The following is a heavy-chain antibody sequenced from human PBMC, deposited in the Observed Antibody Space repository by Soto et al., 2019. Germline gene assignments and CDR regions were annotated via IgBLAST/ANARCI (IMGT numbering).Heavy chain of an antibody. V-gene: IGHV1-24*01. Sequence: QVQLVQSGAEVKKPGASVKVSCKVSGYTLTELSMHWVRQDPGKGLEWMGGFDPEDGETIYAQNFQGRVTMTEDTSTDTAYMELSSLRSEDTAVYYCATSVYDYYGIDVWGQGTTVTVSS. CDR1: GYTLTELS. CDR2: FDPEDGET. J-gene: IGHJ6*02. CDR3: ATSVYDYYGIDV.